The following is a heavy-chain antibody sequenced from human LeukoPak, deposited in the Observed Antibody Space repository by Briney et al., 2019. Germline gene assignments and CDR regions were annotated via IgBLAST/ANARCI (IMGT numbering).Heavy chain of an antibody. CDR3: AKDPYSYGSYFDY. J-gene: IGHJ4*02. CDR2: IWYDGRDK. Sequence: GGSLRLSCAASGFTFSGCGMHWVRQSPGKGLEWVAFIWYDGRDKYYVDSVKGRFTISRDNSKNTLYLQMNSLRAEDTAMYYCAKDPYSYGSYFDYWGQGTLVSVSS. D-gene: IGHD5-18*01. V-gene: IGHV3-30*02. CDR1: GFTFSGCG.